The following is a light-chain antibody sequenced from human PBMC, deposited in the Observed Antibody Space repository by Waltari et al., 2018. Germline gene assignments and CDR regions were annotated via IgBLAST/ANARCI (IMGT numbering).Light chain of an antibody. CDR3: MQALQTQGT. J-gene: IGKJ1*01. Sequence: DIVMTQSPLSLPVTPGEPASISCRSSQSLLHSNGYNCLDWYLQKPGQSPQLLIYLVSNRASGVPDRFSGSGSGTDFTLRISRVEAEDVGVYYCMQALQTQGTFGQGTKVEIK. CDR1: QSLLHSNGYNC. CDR2: LVS. V-gene: IGKV2-28*01.